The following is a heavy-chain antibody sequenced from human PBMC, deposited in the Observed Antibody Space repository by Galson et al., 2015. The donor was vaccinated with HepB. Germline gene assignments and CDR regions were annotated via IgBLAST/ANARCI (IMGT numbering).Heavy chain of an antibody. V-gene: IGHV1-18*01. Sequence: SVKVSCKASGYSFTSYGVTWVRQAPGQGLQWMGWISGYTGRAIYAREFQDRVTLTTDTSTTTASMEVRRLASVDTAIYYCARDLAAETTDAFDIWGQGTMVIVSS. D-gene: IGHD6-13*01. CDR3: ARDLAAETTDAFDI. CDR2: ISGYTGRA. J-gene: IGHJ3*02. CDR1: GYSFTSYG.